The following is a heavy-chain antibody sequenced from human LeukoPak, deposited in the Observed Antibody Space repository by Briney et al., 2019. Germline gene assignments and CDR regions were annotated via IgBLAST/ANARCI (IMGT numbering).Heavy chain of an antibody. CDR1: GYTFTSYY. Sequence: ASVKVSCKASGYTFTSYYMHWVRQTPGQGLEWMGIINPSGGSTSYAQKFQGRVTMTRDTSTSTVYMELNRLRSDDTAVYYCARYIIQLDFWGQGTLVTVSS. CDR2: INPSGGST. V-gene: IGHV1-46*01. J-gene: IGHJ4*02. CDR3: ARYIIQLDF. D-gene: IGHD5-18*01.